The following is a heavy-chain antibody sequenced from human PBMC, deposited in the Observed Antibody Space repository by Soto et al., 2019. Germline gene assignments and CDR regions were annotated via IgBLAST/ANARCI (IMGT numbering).Heavy chain of an antibody. V-gene: IGHV3-66*01. CDR3: ARESVAGYYFDY. Sequence: GGSLRLSCAASGFIVSSNHMSWVRQAPGKGLEWVSVIYSGGSTYHTDSVKGRFTISRDNSKNTLYLQLNSLRAEDMAVYYCARESVAGYYFDYWGQGTLVTVSS. CDR2: IYSGGST. CDR1: GFIVSSNH. J-gene: IGHJ4*02. D-gene: IGHD6-19*01.